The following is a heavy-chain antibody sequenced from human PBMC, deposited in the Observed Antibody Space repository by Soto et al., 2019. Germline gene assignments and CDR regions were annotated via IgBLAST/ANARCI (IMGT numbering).Heavy chain of an antibody. D-gene: IGHD3-9*01. CDR3: ARDNIDDILTGSWYDY. CDR1: GGTFSSYA. Sequence: QVQLVQSGAEVKKPGSSVKVSCKASGGTFSSYAISWVRQAPGQGVEWMGEIIPIFGTANYAQKFQGRVTITADESTSTAYMELSSLRSEDTAVYYCARDNIDDILTGSWYDYWGQGTLVTVPS. J-gene: IGHJ4*02. V-gene: IGHV1-69*12. CDR2: IIPIFGTA.